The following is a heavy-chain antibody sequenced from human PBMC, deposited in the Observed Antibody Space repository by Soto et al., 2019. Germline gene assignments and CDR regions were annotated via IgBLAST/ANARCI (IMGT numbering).Heavy chain of an antibody. V-gene: IGHV1-46*01. CDR2: INPSGGST. D-gene: IGHD3-22*01. CDR3: ARGYYDSSGYLSIENYFDY. CDR1: GYTFTSYY. J-gene: IGHJ4*02. Sequence: ASVKVSCKASGYTFTSYYMHWVRQAPGQGLEWMGIINPSGGSTSYAQKFQGRVTMTRDTSTSTAYMELSSLRSEDTAVYYCARGYYDSSGYLSIENYFDYWGQGTLVTVSS.